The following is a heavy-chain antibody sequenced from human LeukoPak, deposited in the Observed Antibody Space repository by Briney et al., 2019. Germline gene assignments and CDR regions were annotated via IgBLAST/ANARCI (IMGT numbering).Heavy chain of an antibody. CDR3: ANMVHSGSYYGGYYFDC. Sequence: ASVKVSCKASGYTFTSYGISWVRQAPGQGLEWMGWISAYNGNTNYAQKLQGSVTMTTDTSTSTAYMELRSLRSDDTAVYYCANMVHSGSYYGGYYFDCWGQGTLVTVSS. V-gene: IGHV1-18*01. CDR2: ISAYNGNT. J-gene: IGHJ4*02. D-gene: IGHD1-26*01. CDR1: GYTFTSYG.